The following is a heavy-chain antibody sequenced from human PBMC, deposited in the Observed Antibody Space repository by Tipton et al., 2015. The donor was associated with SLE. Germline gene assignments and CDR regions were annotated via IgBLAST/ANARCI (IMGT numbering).Heavy chain of an antibody. CDR3: ARGRLDYIRGSYRPSSFDY. CDR1: GGSSSGYY. J-gene: IGHJ4*02. D-gene: IGHD3-16*02. V-gene: IGHV4-34*01. Sequence: LRLSCAVYGGSSSGYYWSWIRQSPGKGLEWIGDIHDSGSSNYNPSLKSRVTISVDTSKNQISLNLSSVTAADTAVYYCARGRLDYIRGSYRPSSFDYWGQGTQVPASS. CDR2: IHDSGSS.